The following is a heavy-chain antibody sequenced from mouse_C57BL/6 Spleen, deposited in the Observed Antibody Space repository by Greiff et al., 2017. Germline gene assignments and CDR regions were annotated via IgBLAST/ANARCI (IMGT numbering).Heavy chain of an antibody. Sequence: VQLQQSGAELVRPGTSVKMSCTASGYTFTNYWIGWAKQRPGHGLEWIGDLYPGGGYTNYHEKFKGKATLTADKSSSTAYMQFSSLTSEDSAIYYCALGGNFSMDYWGQGTSVTVSS. CDR1: GYTFTNYW. J-gene: IGHJ4*01. V-gene: IGHV1-63*01. D-gene: IGHD2-1*01. CDR3: ALGGNFSMDY. CDR2: LYPGGGYT.